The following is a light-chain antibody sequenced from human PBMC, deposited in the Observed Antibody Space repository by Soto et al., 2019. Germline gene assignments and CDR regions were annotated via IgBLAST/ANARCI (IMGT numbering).Light chain of an antibody. CDR2: DVS. J-gene: IGLJ2*01. V-gene: IGLV2-14*01. CDR3: SSYTRSSTHV. Sequence: QSALTQPASVSGSPGQSITISCTGTSSDVGGYNYVSWYQQHPGKAPKLMIYDVSNRPSGVPNRFSGSKSGNTASLTISGPQDEDEADYYCSSYTRSSTHVFGGGTKLTVL. CDR1: SSDVGGYNY.